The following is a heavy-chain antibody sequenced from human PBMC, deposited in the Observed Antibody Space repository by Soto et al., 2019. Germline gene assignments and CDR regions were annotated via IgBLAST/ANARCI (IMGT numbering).Heavy chain of an antibody. V-gene: IGHV4-34*01. Sequence: PSETLSLTCAVYGGSFSGNYWSWIRQPPGKGLEWIGEFSDSGSTNYNPSLKSRVTISEDMSKSQFSLKLSSVTAADTAVYYCARGNFYYGLDVWGHGTTVTVSS. J-gene: IGHJ6*02. CDR1: GGSFSGNY. CDR3: ARGNFYYGLDV. CDR2: FSDSGST.